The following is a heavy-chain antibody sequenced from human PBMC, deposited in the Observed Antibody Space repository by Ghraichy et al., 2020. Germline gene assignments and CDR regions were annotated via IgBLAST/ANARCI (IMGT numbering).Heavy chain of an antibody. D-gene: IGHD2-2*02. Sequence: SETLSLTCAVYGGSFSGYYWSWIRQPPGKGLEWIGEINHSGSTNYNPSLKSRVTISVDTSKNQFSLKLSSVTAADTAVYYCASLLYCSSTSCYRGTSTVVTPGDAFDIWGQGTMVTVSS. CDR2: INHSGST. J-gene: IGHJ3*02. CDR3: ASLLYCSSTSCYRGTSTVVTPGDAFDI. V-gene: IGHV4-34*01. CDR1: GGSFSGYY.